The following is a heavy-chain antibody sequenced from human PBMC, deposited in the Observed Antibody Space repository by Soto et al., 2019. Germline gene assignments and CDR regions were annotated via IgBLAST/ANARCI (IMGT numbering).Heavy chain of an antibody. CDR2: IWYDGSNK. Sequence: QVQLVESGGGVVQPGRSLRLSCAASGFTFSSYGMHWVRQAPGKGLEWVAVIWYDGSNKYYADSVKGRFTISRDNSENTLYLKMNSLRAEETAVYYCARDGYCSGGSCYSVPVFDYWGQGTLVTVSS. V-gene: IGHV3-33*01. CDR1: GFTFSSYG. J-gene: IGHJ4*02. CDR3: ARDGYCSGGSCYSVPVFDY. D-gene: IGHD2-15*01.